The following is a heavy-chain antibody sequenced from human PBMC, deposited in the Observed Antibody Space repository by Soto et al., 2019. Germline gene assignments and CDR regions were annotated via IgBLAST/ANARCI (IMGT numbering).Heavy chain of an antibody. CDR3: ARDGMMVVIAIGYYYYMDV. J-gene: IGHJ6*03. Sequence: ASVKVSCKASGYTFTSYDINWVRQATGQGLEWMGWMNPNSGNTGYAQKFQGRVTMTRNTSISTAYMKLSSLRAEDTAVYYCARDGMMVVIAIGYYYYMDVWGKGTTVTVSS. D-gene: IGHD2-21*01. CDR1: GYTFTSYD. V-gene: IGHV1-8*01. CDR2: MNPNSGNT.